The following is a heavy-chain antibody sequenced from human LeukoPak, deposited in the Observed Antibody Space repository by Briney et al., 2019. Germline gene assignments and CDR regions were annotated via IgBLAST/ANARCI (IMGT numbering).Heavy chain of an antibody. V-gene: IGHV3-23*01. CDR1: GFTFSSYA. CDR2: IRGGVVSK. J-gene: IGHJ1*01. CDR3: AKDHPMGPFSKH. D-gene: IGHD3-10*01. Sequence: GGSLRLSPAASGFTFSSYAMCWVRQAPGKGLGWGSAIRGGVVSKYYADSVKGRFSISRDSSKNTLYLQMNSLRAEDTAVYHCAKDHPMGPFSKHWGQGTLVTVYS.